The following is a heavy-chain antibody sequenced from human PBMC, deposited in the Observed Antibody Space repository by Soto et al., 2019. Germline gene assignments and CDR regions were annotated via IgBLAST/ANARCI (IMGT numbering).Heavy chain of an antibody. J-gene: IGHJ4*02. CDR3: ARHYYDSSGYSELIDD. CDR2: IYHSGST. D-gene: IGHD3-22*01. V-gene: IGHV4-38-2*01. Sequence: SETLSLTCAVSGYSISSGYYWGWIRQPPGKGLEWIGSIYHSGSTYYNPSLKSRVTISVDTSKNQFSLKLSSVTAADTAVYYCARHYYDSSGYSELIDDWGQGTLVTVS. CDR1: GYSISSGYY.